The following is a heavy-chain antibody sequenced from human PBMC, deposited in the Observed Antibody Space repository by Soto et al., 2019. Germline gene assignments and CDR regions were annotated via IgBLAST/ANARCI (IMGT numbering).Heavy chain of an antibody. V-gene: IGHV3-15*01. Sequence: GGSLRLSCAASEFTFANAWISWVRQAPGKGLEWVGRIKSKADGGTTDYAAPVRGRFTISRDESQNTLYLQMNSLKTEDTAVYYCTSLYYGHWGQGTLVTVSS. CDR1: EFTFANAW. CDR2: IKSKADGGTT. J-gene: IGHJ4*02. CDR3: TSLYYGH. D-gene: IGHD4-17*01.